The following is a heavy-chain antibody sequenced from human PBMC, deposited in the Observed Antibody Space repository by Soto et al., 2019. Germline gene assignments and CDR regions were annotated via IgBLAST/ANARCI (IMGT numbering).Heavy chain of an antibody. V-gene: IGHV1-8*02. CDR1: GYTFTYYD. CDR2: MNPNTGDTKT. CDR3: GSGASRDYSFWDNPRGDWFES. D-gene: IGHD3-3*01. J-gene: IGHJ5*01. Sequence: QVQLVQSGAELKKPGASVRVSCKASGYTFTYYDINWVRQAAGQGLEWMGWMNPNTGDTKTDYLEKFEGRLTMTRDISIGTAYLEIHNLRSEDTAVYYCGSGASRDYSFWDNPRGDWFESWGHGTLVPVSS.